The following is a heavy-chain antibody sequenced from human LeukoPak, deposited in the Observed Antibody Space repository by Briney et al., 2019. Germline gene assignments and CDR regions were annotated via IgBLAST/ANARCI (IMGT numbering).Heavy chain of an antibody. CDR2: ISGSGSST. CDR1: GFTFSSYG. Sequence: GGSLRLSCAASGFTFSSYGMSWVRQAPGKGLECVSAISGSGSSTYYGDSVRGRFTVSRDNSKNTLYLQMNSLRHEDTAVYYCAKVGSSWYILVYYFDYWGQGTLVTVSS. CDR3: AKVGSSWYILVYYFDY. D-gene: IGHD6-13*01. J-gene: IGHJ4*02. V-gene: IGHV3-23*01.